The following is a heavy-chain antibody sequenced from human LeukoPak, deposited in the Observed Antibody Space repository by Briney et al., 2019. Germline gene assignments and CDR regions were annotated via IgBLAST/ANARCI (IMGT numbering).Heavy chain of an antibody. J-gene: IGHJ4*02. CDR1: GGSLSGYY. CDR3: ARDQDTGTFDY. V-gene: IGHV4-34*01. CDR2: IDHSGST. D-gene: IGHD5-18*01. Sequence: SEALSLTCAIYGGSLSGYYWSWIRQPPGKGLEWIGEIDHSGSTNYNPSLKSRVTISVDTSKNQFSLKLSSVTAADTALYYCARDQDTGTFDYWGQGTLVTFSS.